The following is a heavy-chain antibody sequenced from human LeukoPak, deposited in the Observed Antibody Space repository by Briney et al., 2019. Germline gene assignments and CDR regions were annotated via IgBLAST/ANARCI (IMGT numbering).Heavy chain of an antibody. Sequence: TSETLSLTCTVSGGSISSYYWSWIRQPPGRGLEWIGYIYYSGSTNYNPSLKSRVTISVDTSKNQFSLKLSSVTAADTAVYYCARSIEAYFDYWGQGTLVTVSS. CDR1: GGSISSYY. CDR2: IYYSGST. J-gene: IGHJ4*02. CDR3: ARSIEAYFDY. D-gene: IGHD3-22*01. V-gene: IGHV4-59*01.